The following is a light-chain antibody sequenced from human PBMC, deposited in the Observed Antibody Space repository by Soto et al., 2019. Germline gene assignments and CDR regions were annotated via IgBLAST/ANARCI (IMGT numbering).Light chain of an antibody. CDR1: SSDVGGYNY. J-gene: IGLJ1*01. CDR3: CSYAGSPYF. V-gene: IGLV2-11*01. Sequence: QSALTQPRSVSGSPGQSVTISCTGTSSDVGGYNYVSWYQQHPGKAPKLLISEVNKRPSGVPDRCSGSKSGNTASLTISGLQAEDEADYYCCSYAGSPYFFGTGTKVTVL. CDR2: EVN.